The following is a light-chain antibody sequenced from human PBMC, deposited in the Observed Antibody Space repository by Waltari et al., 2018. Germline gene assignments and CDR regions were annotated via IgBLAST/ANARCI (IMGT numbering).Light chain of an antibody. J-gene: IGKJ3*01. CDR2: WAS. Sequence: DIVMTQPPDSLAVSLGERATINCRSSQSVLSSSNNKNYLAWYQQEPGQPPKLLIYWASTRESGVPDRFSGSGSGTDFTLTISSLQAEDVAVYFCQQYFSTPVTFGPGTKVDIK. V-gene: IGKV4-1*01. CDR1: QSVLSSSNNKNY. CDR3: QQYFSTPVT.